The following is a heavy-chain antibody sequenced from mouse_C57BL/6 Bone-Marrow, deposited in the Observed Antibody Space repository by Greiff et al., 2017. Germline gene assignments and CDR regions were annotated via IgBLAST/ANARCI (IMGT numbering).Heavy chain of an antibody. Sequence: EVKLVESGGGLVKPGGSLKLSCAASGFTFSSYTMSWVRQTPEKRLEWVATISGGGGNTYYPDSVKGRFTISRDNAKNTLYLQMSSLRSEDTALYYCARHKITTVVECYAMDYWGQGTSVTVSS. V-gene: IGHV5-9*01. J-gene: IGHJ4*01. CDR1: GFTFSSYT. CDR3: ARHKITTVVECYAMDY. D-gene: IGHD1-1*01. CDR2: ISGGGGNT.